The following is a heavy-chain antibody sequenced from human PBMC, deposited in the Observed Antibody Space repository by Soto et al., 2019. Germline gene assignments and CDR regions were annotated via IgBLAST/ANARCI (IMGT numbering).Heavy chain of an antibody. D-gene: IGHD5-18*01. CDR2: INPNSGDT. J-gene: IGHJ4*02. Sequence: QVQLVQSGAEVKKLGASVKVSCKASGYTFTAYYIHWVRQAPGQGLEWVGWINPNSGDTNYAQRFQGWVTMTGDTSVSTAYMDLTRLRSVDTAVYYCARGGYTYGYGRDYWGQGTLVTVSS. CDR1: GYTFTAYY. V-gene: IGHV1-2*04. CDR3: ARGGYTYGYGRDY.